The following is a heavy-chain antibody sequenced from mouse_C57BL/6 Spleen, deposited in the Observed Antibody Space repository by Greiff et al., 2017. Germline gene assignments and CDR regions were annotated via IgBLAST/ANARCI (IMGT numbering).Heavy chain of an antibody. Sequence: EVKLMEPGGGLVQPKGSLKLSCAASGFSFNTYAMNWVRQAPGKGLEWVARIRSKSNNYATYYADSVKDRFTISRDDSESMLYLQMNNLKTEDTAMYYCVRHYYGSSYLFAYWGQGTLVTVSA. J-gene: IGHJ3*01. CDR2: IRSKSNNYAT. D-gene: IGHD1-1*01. CDR1: GFSFNTYA. V-gene: IGHV10-1*01. CDR3: VRHYYGSSYLFAY.